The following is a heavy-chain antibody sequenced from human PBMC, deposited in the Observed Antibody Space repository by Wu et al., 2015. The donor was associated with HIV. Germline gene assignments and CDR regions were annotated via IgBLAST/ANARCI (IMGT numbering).Heavy chain of an antibody. Sequence: QVQLVQSGAEVKKPGASVKVSCKASGYIFTKFGISWVRQAPGQGLEWMGWISGYNGNTNYGQKFQGRVTMTTDTSTRTAYMELRSLRSDDTAVYYCAREFYDSSGHGIEYKMDAWGQGTTVTVS. CDR2: ISGYNGNT. CDR1: GYIFTKFG. D-gene: IGHD3-22*01. J-gene: IGHJ6*02. CDR3: AREFYDSSGHGIEYKMDA. V-gene: IGHV1-18*01.